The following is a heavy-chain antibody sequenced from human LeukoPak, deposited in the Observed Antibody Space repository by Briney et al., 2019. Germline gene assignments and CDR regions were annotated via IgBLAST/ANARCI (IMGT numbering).Heavy chain of an antibody. CDR3: ARRNHYGSKEIDY. CDR2: ISYDGSNK. Sequence: GGSLRLSCAASGFTFNNYAMHWVRQAPGKGLEWVAVISYDGSNKYYADSVKGRFTISRDNSKNTLYLQMNSLTTEDTAVYYCARRNHYGSKEIDYWGQGTLVTVSS. CDR1: GFTFNNYA. J-gene: IGHJ4*02. V-gene: IGHV3-30*04. D-gene: IGHD3-22*01.